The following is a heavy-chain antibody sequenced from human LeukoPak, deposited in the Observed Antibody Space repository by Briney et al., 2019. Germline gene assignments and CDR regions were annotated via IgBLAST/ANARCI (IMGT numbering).Heavy chain of an antibody. D-gene: IGHD3-10*01. Sequence: GASVKVSCKASGYTFTSYGISWVRQAPGQGLEWMGWISVYNGNTNYALKLQGRVTMSRDTSTSTAYMELRSLRSDDTAIYYCARDQGMNSYNSGTYLLAEYFHHWGQGTLVAVSS. V-gene: IGHV1-18*01. CDR1: GYTFTSYG. CDR2: ISVYNGNT. J-gene: IGHJ1*01. CDR3: ARDQGMNSYNSGTYLLAEYFHH.